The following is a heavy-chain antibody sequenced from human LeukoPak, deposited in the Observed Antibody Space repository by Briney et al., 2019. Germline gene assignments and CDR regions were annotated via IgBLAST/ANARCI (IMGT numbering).Heavy chain of an antibody. V-gene: IGHV4-39*01. Sequence: SETLSLTCTVSDGSISSRSYYWGWIRQPPGKGLEWIGSISYSGSTYYNSSLKSRVTISVDTSKNQFSLKLSSVTAADTAVYYCARHIASIFGVLRPWGQGTLVTVSS. CDR2: ISYSGST. CDR3: ARHIASIFGVLRP. CDR1: DGSISSRSYY. D-gene: IGHD3-3*01. J-gene: IGHJ5*02.